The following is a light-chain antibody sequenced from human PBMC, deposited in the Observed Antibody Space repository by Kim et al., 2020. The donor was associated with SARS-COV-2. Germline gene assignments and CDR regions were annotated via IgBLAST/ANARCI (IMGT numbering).Light chain of an antibody. CDR1: QSVNGNY. CDR3: QQYGSSPPFT. Sequence: PGDRATLSCRASQSVNGNYLAWYQQSRGQAPRLLIYRTSNRATGIPDRFSGSGSGTDFTLTISGLEPEDFAVYYCQQYGSSPPFTFGQGTKLEIK. CDR2: RTS. J-gene: IGKJ2*01. V-gene: IGKV3-20*01.